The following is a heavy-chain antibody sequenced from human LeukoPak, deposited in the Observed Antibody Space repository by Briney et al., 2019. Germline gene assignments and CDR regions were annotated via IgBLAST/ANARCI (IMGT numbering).Heavy chain of an antibody. Sequence: GGSLRLSCAASGFTFSTYSMNWVRQAPGKGLEWVSYISSSSSTIYYADSVKGRFTISRDNAKNSLYLQMNSLRDGDTAVYYCARASFQRWLQLGGDWGQGALVTVSS. J-gene: IGHJ4*02. V-gene: IGHV3-48*02. D-gene: IGHD5-24*01. CDR1: GFTFSTYS. CDR3: ARASFQRWLQLGGD. CDR2: ISSSSSTI.